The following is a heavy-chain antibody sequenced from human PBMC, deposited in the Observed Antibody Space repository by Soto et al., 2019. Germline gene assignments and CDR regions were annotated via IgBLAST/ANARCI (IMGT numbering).Heavy chain of an antibody. CDR1: GFTFSSYA. Sequence: GESLKISCAASGFTFSSYAMSWVRQAPGKGLEWVSAISGSGGSTYYADSVKGRFTISRYNPKNTLYLQMNSPRAEDPAVYYCAKAHYKIGDPDAFDIWGQGTMVTVSS. CDR2: ISGSGGST. J-gene: IGHJ3*02. V-gene: IGHV3-23*01. D-gene: IGHD3-16*01. CDR3: AKAHYKIGDPDAFDI.